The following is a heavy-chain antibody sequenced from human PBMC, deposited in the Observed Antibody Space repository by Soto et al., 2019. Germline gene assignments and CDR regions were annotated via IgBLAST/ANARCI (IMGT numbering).Heavy chain of an antibody. CDR3: ARFRGGYCGGDCPIDY. Sequence: SGGSLRLSCAASGFTFSKFGMHWVRQAPGKGLEWVASIWYDGSFPYYADSVKGRFTISRDNSKNMLYLQMNSLTVEDTAVFFCARFRGGYCGGDCPIDYWGQGALVTVSS. V-gene: IGHV3-33*01. CDR1: GFTFSKFG. J-gene: IGHJ4*02. CDR2: IWYDGSFP. D-gene: IGHD2-21*02.